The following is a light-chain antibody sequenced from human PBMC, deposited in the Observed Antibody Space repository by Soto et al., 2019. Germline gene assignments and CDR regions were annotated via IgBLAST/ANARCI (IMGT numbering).Light chain of an antibody. Sequence: IVLTHSPGTLSLSPGERATLSCRASQSVSSYLAWYQQKPGQAPRLLIYGASSRATGIPDRFSGSGSGTDFTLTISRLEPEDFAVYYCQQYGSSLWTFGQGTKVDIK. CDR2: GAS. V-gene: IGKV3-20*01. J-gene: IGKJ1*01. CDR3: QQYGSSLWT. CDR1: QSVSSY.